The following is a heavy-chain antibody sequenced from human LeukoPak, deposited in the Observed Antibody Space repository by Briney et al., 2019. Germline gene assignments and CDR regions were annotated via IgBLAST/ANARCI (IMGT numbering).Heavy chain of an antibody. Sequence: SETLSLTCTVSGGSISSSSYYWGWIRQPPGKGLEWIGSIYYSGSTYYNPSLKSRVTISVDTSKNQFSLKLSSVTAADPAVYYCARDARGPAVAGISMLDIWGQGTMVTVSS. J-gene: IGHJ3*02. V-gene: IGHV4-39*02. CDR2: IYYSGST. CDR1: GGSISSSSYY. CDR3: ARDARGPAVAGISMLDI. D-gene: IGHD6-19*01.